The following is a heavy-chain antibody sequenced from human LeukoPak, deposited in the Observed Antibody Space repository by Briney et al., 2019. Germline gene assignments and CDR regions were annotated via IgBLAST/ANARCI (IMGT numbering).Heavy chain of an antibody. CDR2: IIPIFGTA. CDR1: GGTVSSYA. CDR3: AREKYSDYNWFDP. J-gene: IGHJ5*02. V-gene: IGHV1-69*05. D-gene: IGHD4-11*01. Sequence: SVEVSYKASGGTVSSYAISWVGQAPGQGLEWMGGIIPIFGTANYAQKLQGRVTITTDESTSTAYMELSSLRSEDTAVYYCAREKYSDYNWFDPWGQGTLVTVSS.